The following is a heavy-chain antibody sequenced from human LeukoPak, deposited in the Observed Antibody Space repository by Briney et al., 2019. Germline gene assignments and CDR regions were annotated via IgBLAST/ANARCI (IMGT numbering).Heavy chain of an antibody. CDR2: IIPIFGTA. CDR3: ASPCYYDSSGHPPAVCY. V-gene: IGHV1-69*05. CDR1: GGTFSSYA. Sequence: GASVKVSCKASGGTFSSYAISWVRQAPGQGLEWMGGIIPIFGTANYAQKFQGRVTITTDESTSTAYMELSSLRSEDTAVYYCASPCYYDSSGHPPAVCYWGQGTLVTVSS. J-gene: IGHJ4*02. D-gene: IGHD3-22*01.